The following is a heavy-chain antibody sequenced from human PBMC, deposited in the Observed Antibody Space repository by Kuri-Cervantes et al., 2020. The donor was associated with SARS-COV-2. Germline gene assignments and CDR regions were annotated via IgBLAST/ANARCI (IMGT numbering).Heavy chain of an antibody. Sequence: SVKVSCKASGYTFTSYYMHWVRQAPGRGLEWMGGIIPIFGTANYAQKFQGRVTITADESTSTAYMELSSLRSEDTAVYYCATSPPHCSSTSCTPNWFDPWGQGTLVTVSS. V-gene: IGHV1-69*13. CDR3: ATSPPHCSSTSCTPNWFDP. D-gene: IGHD2-2*01. J-gene: IGHJ5*02. CDR2: IIPIFGTA. CDR1: GYTFTSYY.